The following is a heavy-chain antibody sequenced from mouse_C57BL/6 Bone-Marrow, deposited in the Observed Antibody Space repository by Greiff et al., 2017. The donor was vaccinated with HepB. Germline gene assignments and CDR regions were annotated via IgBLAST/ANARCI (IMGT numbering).Heavy chain of an antibody. D-gene: IGHD1-1*01. CDR1: GFNIKDDY. CDR2: IDPENGDT. V-gene: IGHV14-4*01. Sequence: EVMLVESGAELVRPGASVKLSCTASGFNIKDDYMHWVKQRPEQGLEWIGWIDPENGDTEYASKFQGKATITADTSSNTAYLQLSSLTSEDTAVYYCTSITTGTWFAYWGQGTRVTVSA. J-gene: IGHJ3*01. CDR3: TSITTGTWFAY.